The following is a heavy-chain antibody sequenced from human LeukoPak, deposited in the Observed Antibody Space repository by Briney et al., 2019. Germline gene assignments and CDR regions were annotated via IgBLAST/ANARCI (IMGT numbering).Heavy chain of an antibody. D-gene: IGHD2-2*01. CDR3: ARELLSGAFDI. CDR1: GFTFDDYG. V-gene: IGHV3-20*04. Sequence: GGSLRLTCAASGFTFDDYGMSWVRQAPGKGLEWISGINWNGGSTGYADSVKGRFTISRDNAKNSLYLQMNSLRAEDTALYFCARELLSGAFDIWGQGTMVTVSS. J-gene: IGHJ3*02. CDR2: INWNGGST.